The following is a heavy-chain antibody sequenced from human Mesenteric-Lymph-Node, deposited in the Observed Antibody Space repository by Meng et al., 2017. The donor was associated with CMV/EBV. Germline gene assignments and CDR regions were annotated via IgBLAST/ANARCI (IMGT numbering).Heavy chain of an antibody. J-gene: IGHJ6*02. CDR1: GFTFSDYG. CDR2: IRFDGTNT. Sequence: GGSLRLSCVASGFTFSDYGMHWVRQAPGKGLEWVAFIRFDGTNTYYADSVKGRFSISRDNSENTLYLQMNSLRAEDAAVYYCARTPRIFGVVIIADMGVWGQGTTVTVSS. CDR3: ARTPRIFGVVIIADMGV. D-gene: IGHD3-3*01. V-gene: IGHV3-30*02.